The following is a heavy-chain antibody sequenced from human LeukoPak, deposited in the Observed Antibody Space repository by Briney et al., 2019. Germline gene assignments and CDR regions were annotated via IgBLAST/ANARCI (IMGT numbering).Heavy chain of an antibody. V-gene: IGHV3-30*02. CDR1: GFTFSSYA. CDR2: IRNDGNNI. Sequence: GGSLRLSCAASGFTFSSYAIHWVRQAPGKGLEWVAFIRNDGNNIRYADSVKGRFTISRDNSKNTLYLQMNSLKSEDTAVYFCAKFGSSALQGYWGQGTLVTVSS. J-gene: IGHJ4*02. D-gene: IGHD6-6*01. CDR3: AKFGSSALQGY.